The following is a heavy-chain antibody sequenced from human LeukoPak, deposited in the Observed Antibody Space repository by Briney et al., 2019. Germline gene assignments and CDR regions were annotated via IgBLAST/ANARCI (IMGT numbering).Heavy chain of an antibody. CDR3: AKEIWPTVTTPGWTYFDY. CDR2: ISGSGSST. Sequence: GGSLRLSCAASGFTFRSYAMNWVRQAPGKGLEWVSAISGSGSSTYYADSVKGRFTISRDNAKNTLYLQMNSLRAEDTAVYYCAKEIWPTVTTPGWTYFDYWGQGALVTVSS. CDR1: GFTFRSYA. V-gene: IGHV3-23*01. J-gene: IGHJ4*02. D-gene: IGHD4-17*01.